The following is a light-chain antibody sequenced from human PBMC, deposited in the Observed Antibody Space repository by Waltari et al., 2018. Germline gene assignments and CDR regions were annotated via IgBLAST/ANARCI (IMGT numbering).Light chain of an antibody. CDR2: DES. J-gene: IGKJ1*01. CDR1: QSISSH. CDR3: QQRSNLWT. V-gene: IGKV3-11*01. Sequence: ETVLTQSPATLSLSPGERATLSCRASQSISSHLAGYQQKPGQPPRLLIYDESKRATGIPARFSCSGSGTDFTLTISSLEPEDFAVYYCQQRSNLWTFGQGTKVEIK.